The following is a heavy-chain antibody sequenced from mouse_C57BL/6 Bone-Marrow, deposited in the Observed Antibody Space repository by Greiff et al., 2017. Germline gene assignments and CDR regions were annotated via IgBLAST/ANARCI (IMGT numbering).Heavy chain of an antibody. D-gene: IGHD4-1*01. V-gene: IGHV1-66*01. Sequence: SGPELVKPGASVKISCKASGYSFTSYYIHWVKQRPGQGLEWIGGIYPGSGNTKYNEKFKGKATLTADTSSSAAYMQLSRPTSADSAVYYSALGRALFAYWGQGTLLTVSA. CDR1: GYSFTSYY. CDR3: ALGRALFAY. J-gene: IGHJ3*01. CDR2: IYPGSGNT.